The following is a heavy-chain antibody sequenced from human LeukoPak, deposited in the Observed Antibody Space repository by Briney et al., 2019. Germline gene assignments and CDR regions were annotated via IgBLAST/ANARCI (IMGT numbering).Heavy chain of an antibody. J-gene: IGHJ4*02. Sequence: PGGSLRLSCAASGFTFSSYGMHWVRQAPGKGLEWVANIKQDGGEEHYVDSVKGRFTISRDNAKNSLYLQMNSLRAEDTAVYYCARDKSADYGDSYFDSWGQGILVTVSS. CDR3: ARDKSADYGDSYFDS. V-gene: IGHV3-7*01. CDR2: IKQDGGEE. CDR1: GFTFSSYG. D-gene: IGHD4-17*01.